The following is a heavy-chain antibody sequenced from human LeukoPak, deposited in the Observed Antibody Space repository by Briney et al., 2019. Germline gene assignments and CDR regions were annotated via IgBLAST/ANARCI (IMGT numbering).Heavy chain of an antibody. D-gene: IGHD3-9*01. CDR2: ITRDAYST. CDR3: ATEKWRYFDN. Sequence: PGGSLRLSCAASGFTFDEYTMHWVRQAPGKGLDWVSLITRDAYSTYYADSVKGRFTISRDNIKNSLYLQMNNLRPEDTALYYSATEKWRYFDNWGRGTLVTVSS. CDR1: GFTFDEYT. J-gene: IGHJ4*02. V-gene: IGHV3-43*01.